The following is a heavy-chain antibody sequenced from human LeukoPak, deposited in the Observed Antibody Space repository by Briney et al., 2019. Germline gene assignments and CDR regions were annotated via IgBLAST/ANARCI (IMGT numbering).Heavy chain of an antibody. V-gene: IGHV1-3*01. CDR2: INAGKGNT. D-gene: IGHD3-3*01. J-gene: IGHJ4*02. CDR3: GRGGEYRGFSYYDFWSGYYNFDY. CDR1: GYTFTVYA. Sequence: GASVKVSCKASGYTFTVYAIHWVRQAPGQRLEWMGWINAGKGNTKYSQEFQGRVTITRDTSASTAYMELRSLRSDDTAVYYCGRGGEYRGFSYYDFWSGYYNFDYWGQGTLVTVSS.